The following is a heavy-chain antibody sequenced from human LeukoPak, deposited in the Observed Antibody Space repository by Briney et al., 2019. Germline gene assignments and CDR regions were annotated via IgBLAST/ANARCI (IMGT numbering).Heavy chain of an antibody. J-gene: IGHJ5*02. CDR2: IYPGDSDT. CDR1: GYSFTSYW. CDR3: ERSRFLTTVTPTWFDP. V-gene: IGHV5-51*01. D-gene: IGHD4-17*01. Sequence: GESLKISCKGSGYSFTSYWIGWVRQMPGKGLEWMGIIYPGDSDTRYSPSFQGQVTISAEKSISTAYLQWSSLKASDTAMYYCERSRFLTTVTPTWFDPWGQGTLVTVSS.